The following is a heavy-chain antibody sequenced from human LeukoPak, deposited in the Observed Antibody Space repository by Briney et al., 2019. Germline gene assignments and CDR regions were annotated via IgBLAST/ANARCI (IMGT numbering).Heavy chain of an antibody. CDR2: IYYSGST. CDR1: GGSISSYY. Sequence: SETLSLTCTVSGGSISSYYWSWIRQHPGKGLEWIGYIYYSGSTYYNPSLKSRVTISVDTSKNQFSLKLSSVTAADTAVYYCARAPPSGYDLGAHFDYWGQGTLVTVSS. V-gene: IGHV4-59*06. CDR3: ARAPPSGYDLGAHFDY. J-gene: IGHJ4*02. D-gene: IGHD5-12*01.